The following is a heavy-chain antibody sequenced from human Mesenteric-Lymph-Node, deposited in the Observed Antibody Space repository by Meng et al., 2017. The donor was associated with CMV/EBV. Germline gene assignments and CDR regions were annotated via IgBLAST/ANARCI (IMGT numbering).Heavy chain of an antibody. CDR3: ARWGDMGAMDV. CDR1: GFTFSIYG. D-gene: IGHD2-21*01. V-gene: IGHV3-30*02. Sequence: GESLKISCAASGFTFSIYGMHWVRQALGKGLEWVAFTRFDGSHIDYRDSVKGRFTISRDNSKSTLFLQMTSLRPEDTAVYYCARWGDMGAMDVWGQGTTVTVSS. J-gene: IGHJ6*02. CDR2: TRFDGSHI.